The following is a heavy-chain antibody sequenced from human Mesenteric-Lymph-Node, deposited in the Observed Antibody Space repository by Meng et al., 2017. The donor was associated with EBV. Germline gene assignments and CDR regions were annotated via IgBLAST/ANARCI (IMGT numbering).Heavy chain of an antibody. CDR3: ARGPWDGSGRIIPDY. V-gene: IGHV4-4*02. CDR2: IDYRGTT. D-gene: IGHD3-10*01. Sequence: QVQLQESGPGLVXPXXXXXLTXAXSGASFSRNYWWSWVRQTPGRGLEWIGEIDYRGTTNYNPSLKSRVTISMDKSKNQFSLKLTSVTAADTAVYYCARGPWDGSGRIIPDYWGQGTLVTVS. CDR1: GASFSRNYW. J-gene: IGHJ4*02.